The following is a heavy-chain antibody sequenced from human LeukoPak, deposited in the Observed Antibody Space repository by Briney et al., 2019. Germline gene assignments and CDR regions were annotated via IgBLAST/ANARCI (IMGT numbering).Heavy chain of an antibody. D-gene: IGHD3-3*01. V-gene: IGHV1-18*01. CDR3: ARDRVVLRFLEWLPRTRGHSFDY. CDR1: GYTFTSYG. Sequence: GASVKVSCKASGYTFTSYGISWVRQAPGQGLEWMGWISAYNGNTNYAQKLQGRVTMTTDTSTSTAYMELRSLRSDDTAVYYCARDRVVLRFLEWLPRTRGHSFDYWGQGTLVTVSS. J-gene: IGHJ4*02. CDR2: ISAYNGNT.